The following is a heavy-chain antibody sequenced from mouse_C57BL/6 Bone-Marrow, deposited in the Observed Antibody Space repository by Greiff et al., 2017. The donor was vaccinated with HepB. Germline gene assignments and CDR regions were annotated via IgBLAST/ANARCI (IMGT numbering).Heavy chain of an antibody. CDR1: GFTFSDYY. D-gene: IGHD1-1*01. J-gene: IGHJ2*01. CDR2: INYDGSST. Sequence: DVQLVESEGGLVQPGSSMKLSCTASGFTFSDYYMAWVRQVPEKGLEWVANINYDGSSTYYLDSLKSRFIISRDNAKNILYLQMSSLKSEDTATYYCARGGSSYPFDYWGQGTTLTVSS. CDR3: ARGGSSYPFDY. V-gene: IGHV5-16*01.